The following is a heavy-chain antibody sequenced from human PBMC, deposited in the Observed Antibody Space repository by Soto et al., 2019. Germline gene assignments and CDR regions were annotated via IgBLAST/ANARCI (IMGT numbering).Heavy chain of an antibody. Sequence: SETLSLTCDVSGVSISSGNWWSWVRQPPGKGLEWIAEVYNDGSANYHPSLESRATISVDRSKNQFSLRLSSVTAADTGKYYCARLVYDSRLNYLYFHHWGQGTLVTVSS. D-gene: IGHD3-22*01. CDR2: VYNDGSA. J-gene: IGHJ4*02. V-gene: IGHV4-4*02. CDR3: ARLVYDSRLNYLYFHH. CDR1: GVSISSGNW.